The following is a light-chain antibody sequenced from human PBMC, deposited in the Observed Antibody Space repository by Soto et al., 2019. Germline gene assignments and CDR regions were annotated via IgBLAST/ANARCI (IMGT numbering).Light chain of an antibody. CDR2: DND. V-gene: IGLV1-44*01. CDR3: ATWDDSRNGYV. Sequence: QSVLTQPPSASGTPGQRVTISASGSSSNIGSNPVSWYQQRPGTAPKLLIYDNDERPSGVPVRFSGSKSATSASLAISGLQSEDVGDYYCATWDDSRNGYVFGPGTKVTVL. CDR1: SSNIGSNP. J-gene: IGLJ1*01.